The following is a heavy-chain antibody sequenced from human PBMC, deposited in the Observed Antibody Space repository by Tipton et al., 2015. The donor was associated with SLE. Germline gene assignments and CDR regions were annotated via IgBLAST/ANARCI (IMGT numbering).Heavy chain of an antibody. CDR2: IYYSGST. Sequence: LRLSCTVSGGSISSSSYYWGWIRQPPGKGLEWIGSIYYSGSTYYNPSLKSRVTISVDTSKNQFSLRLSSVTAADTAVYYCAGAIFGVVTVYYYFGMDVWGQGNTVTVSS. J-gene: IGHJ6*02. CDR1: GGSISSSSYY. V-gene: IGHV4-39*07. D-gene: IGHD3-3*01. CDR3: AGAIFGVVTVYYYFGMDV.